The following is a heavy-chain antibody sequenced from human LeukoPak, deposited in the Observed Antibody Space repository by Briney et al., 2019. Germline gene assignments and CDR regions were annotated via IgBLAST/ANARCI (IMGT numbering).Heavy chain of an antibody. J-gene: IGHJ4*02. V-gene: IGHV3-21*01. Sequence: GGSLRLSCAASGFTFSTYNMNWVRQAPGKGLEWVSSISSSSSYIYYADSVKGRFTISRDNAKNSLYLQMNSLRAEDTAVYYCARDSRWGFDYWGQGTLVTVSS. CDR1: GFTFSTYN. D-gene: IGHD6-13*01. CDR3: ARDSRWGFDY. CDR2: ISSSSSYI.